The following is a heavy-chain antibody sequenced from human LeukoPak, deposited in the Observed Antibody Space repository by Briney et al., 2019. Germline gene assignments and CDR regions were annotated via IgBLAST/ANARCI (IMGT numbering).Heavy chain of an antibody. CDR1: GGSFSGYY. CDR3: ARDRSSGSRGVDY. CDR2: ISHSGST. D-gene: IGHD1-26*01. J-gene: IGHJ4*02. V-gene: IGHV4-34*01. Sequence: PSETLSLTCAVYGGSFSGYYWSWIRQPPGKGLEWIGEISHSGSTNYNPSLKSRVTISVDTSKNQFSLKLSSVTAADTAVYYCARDRSSGSRGVDYWGQGTLVTVSS.